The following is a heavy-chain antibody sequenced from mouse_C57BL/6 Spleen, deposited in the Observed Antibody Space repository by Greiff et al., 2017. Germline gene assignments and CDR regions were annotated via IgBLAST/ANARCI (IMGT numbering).Heavy chain of an antibody. CDR2: IDPSDSYT. CDR3: ATGRGAMDD. J-gene: IGHJ4*01. Sequence: QVQLKQSGAELVKPGASVKLSCKASGYTFTSYWMQWVKQRPGQGLEWIGEIDPSDSYTNYNQKFKGKATLTVDTSSSTAYMQLSSLTSEDSAVYYCATGRGAMDDWGQGTTVTVAS. V-gene: IGHV1-50*01. CDR1: GYTFTSYW.